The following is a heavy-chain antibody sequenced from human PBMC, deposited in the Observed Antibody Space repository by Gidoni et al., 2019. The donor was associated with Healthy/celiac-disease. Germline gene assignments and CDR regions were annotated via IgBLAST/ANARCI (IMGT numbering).Heavy chain of an antibody. V-gene: IGHV3-33*01. D-gene: IGHD2-15*01. J-gene: IGHJ4*02. CDR1: GFPFSSYG. CDR3: ARDRVASGGFDY. CDR2: IWYDGSNK. Sequence: QLQLVDSGGGVVQPGCSLRPSSPASGFPFSSYGMHWVRQAPGKGLEWVAVIWYDGSNKYDADSVKGRFTISRDNSKNTLYLQMNSLRAEDTAVYYCARDRVASGGFDYWGQGTLVTVSS.